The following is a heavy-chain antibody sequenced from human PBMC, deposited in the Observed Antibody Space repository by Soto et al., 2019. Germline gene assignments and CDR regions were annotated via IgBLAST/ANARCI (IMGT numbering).Heavy chain of an antibody. CDR2: IIPIFGTA. CDR1: GGTFSSYA. D-gene: IGHD3-9*01. Sequence: SVKVSCKASGGTFSSYAISWVRQAPGQGLEWMGGIIPIFGTANYAQKFQGRVTITADESTSTAYMELSSLRSEDTAVYYCARSPRHSAYYDILTGYYFSYYYYGMDVWGQGTTVTSP. V-gene: IGHV1-69*13. J-gene: IGHJ6*02. CDR3: ARSPRHSAYYDILTGYYFSYYYYGMDV.